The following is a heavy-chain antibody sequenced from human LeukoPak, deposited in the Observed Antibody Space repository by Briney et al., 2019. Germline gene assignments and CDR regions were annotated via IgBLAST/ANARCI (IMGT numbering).Heavy chain of an antibody. Sequence: GGSLRLSCATSGFTFSNYWMNWVRQAPGKGLEWVSYISSSGSTIYYADSVKGRFTISRDNAKNSLYLQMNSLRAEDTAVYYCAELGITMIGGVWGKGTTVTISS. J-gene: IGHJ6*04. V-gene: IGHV3-48*04. D-gene: IGHD3-10*02. CDR3: AELGITMIGGV. CDR2: ISSSGSTI. CDR1: GFTFSNYW.